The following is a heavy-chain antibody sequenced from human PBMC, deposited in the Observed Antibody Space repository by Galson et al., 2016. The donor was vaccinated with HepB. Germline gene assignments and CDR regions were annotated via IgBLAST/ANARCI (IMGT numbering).Heavy chain of an antibody. V-gene: IGHV5-51*01. CDR1: GYSFTKYW. CDR3: ARHFDCSTSSCYLDY. J-gene: IGHJ4*02. CDR2: IYPGDSDT. Sequence: QSGAEVKKPGESLKISCAASGYSFTKYWIGWVRQMPGGGLERMAIIYPGDSDTRSSPSSKGQVTISADKSTSTAYLQWNSLKASDTAMYYCARHFDCSTSSCYLDYWGRGTLVTVSS. D-gene: IGHD2-15*01.